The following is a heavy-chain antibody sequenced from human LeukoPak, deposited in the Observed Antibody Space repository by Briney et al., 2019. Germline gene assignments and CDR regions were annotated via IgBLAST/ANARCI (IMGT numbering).Heavy chain of an antibody. CDR1: GGSISSGGYS. D-gene: IGHD2-2*01. CDR3: ARSSTTDANHYYYYYMDV. CDR2: IYHSGST. Sequence: SETLSLTCAVSGGSISSGGYSWSWIRQPPGKGLEWIGYIYHSGSTYYNPSLKSRVTISVDTSKNQFSLRLSSVTAADTAVYYCARSSTTDANHYYYYYMDVWGRGTTVTVSS. J-gene: IGHJ6*03. V-gene: IGHV4-30-2*01.